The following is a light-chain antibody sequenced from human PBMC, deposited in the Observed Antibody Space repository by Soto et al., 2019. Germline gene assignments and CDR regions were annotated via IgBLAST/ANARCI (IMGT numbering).Light chain of an antibody. V-gene: IGLV2-11*01. Sequence: QSVLTQPASVSGSPGQSVTISCTGTSSDVAIYNYISWYQQHPGEAPKLMIHDVSERPSGVPDRFSGSKSGNTASLTISGLQAEDEADYYCCSYAGSYTFARNVFGTGTKVTDL. CDR2: DVS. CDR3: CSYAGSYTFARNV. CDR1: SSDVAIYNY. J-gene: IGLJ1*01.